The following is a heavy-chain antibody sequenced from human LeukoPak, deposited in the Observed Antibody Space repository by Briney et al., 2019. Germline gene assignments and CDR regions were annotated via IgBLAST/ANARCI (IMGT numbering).Heavy chain of an antibody. D-gene: IGHD3-9*01. J-gene: IGHJ4*02. CDR3: ARDASLTQFDY. CDR1: GFTFSTYG. Sequence: GGSLRLSCAASGFTFSTYGMHWVRQAPGKGLEWVAVLWSDGSKKDYADSVKGRFTVSRDNARNTRYLQMNNLGAEDTAAYYCARDASLTQFDYWGQGVLVTVSS. V-gene: IGHV3-33*01. CDR2: LWSDGSKK.